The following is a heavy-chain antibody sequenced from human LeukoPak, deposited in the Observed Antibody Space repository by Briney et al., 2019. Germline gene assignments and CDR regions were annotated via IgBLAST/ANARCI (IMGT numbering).Heavy chain of an antibody. V-gene: IGHV1-24*01. Sequence: GASVKVSCKVSGYTLTELSMHWVRQAPGKGLEWMGGFDPEDGETIYAQKFQGRVTMTEDTSTDTAYMELSSLRSEDTAVYYCATGGPLLTYYYDSSGRKEYFQHWGQGTLVTVSS. J-gene: IGHJ1*01. CDR1: GYTLTELS. CDR3: ATGGPLLTYYYDSSGRKEYFQH. D-gene: IGHD3-22*01. CDR2: FDPEDGET.